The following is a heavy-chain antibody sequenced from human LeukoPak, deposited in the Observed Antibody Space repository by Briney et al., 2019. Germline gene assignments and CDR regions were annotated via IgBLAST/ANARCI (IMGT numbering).Heavy chain of an antibody. D-gene: IGHD3-3*01. CDR1: GFTFSSYA. J-gene: IGHJ5*02. Sequence: GGSLRLSCAASGFTFSSYAMSWVRQAPGKGLEWVSRINSDGSSTSYADSVKGRFTISRDNAKNTLYLQMNSLRAEDTAVYYCARGRNYDFWSGYYTWFDPWGQGTLVTVSS. V-gene: IGHV3-74*01. CDR2: INSDGSST. CDR3: ARGRNYDFWSGYYTWFDP.